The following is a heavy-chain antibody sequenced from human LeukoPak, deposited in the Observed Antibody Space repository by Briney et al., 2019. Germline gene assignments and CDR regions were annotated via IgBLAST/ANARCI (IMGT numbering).Heavy chain of an antibody. CDR2: ISAYNGNT. D-gene: IGHD6-13*01. Sequence: ASVKVSCKASGYTFTSYGISWVRQAPGQGLEWMGWISAYNGNTNYAQKLQGRVTMTTDTSTSTVYMELRSLRSDDTAVYYCARDPNSSWYYYYYYGMDVWGQGTTVTVSS. CDR1: GYTFTSYG. V-gene: IGHV1-18*01. J-gene: IGHJ6*02. CDR3: ARDPNSSWYYYYYYGMDV.